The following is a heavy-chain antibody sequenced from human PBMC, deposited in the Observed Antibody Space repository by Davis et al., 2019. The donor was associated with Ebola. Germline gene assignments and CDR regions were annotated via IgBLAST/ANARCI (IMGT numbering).Heavy chain of an antibody. CDR1: GGSFSGYY. CDR3: ARRVGSGYYYYYGMDV. J-gene: IGHJ6*02. CDR2: INHSGST. Sequence: MPGGSLRLSCAVYGGSFSGYYWSWIRQPPGKGLEWIGEINHSGSTNYNPSLKSRVTISVDTSKNQFSLKLSSVTAADTAVYYCARRVGSGYYYYYGMDVWGQGTTVTVSS. V-gene: IGHV4-34*01. D-gene: IGHD3-10*01.